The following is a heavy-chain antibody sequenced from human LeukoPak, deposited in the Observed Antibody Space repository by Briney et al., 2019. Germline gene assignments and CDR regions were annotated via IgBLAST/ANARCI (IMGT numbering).Heavy chain of an antibody. CDR1: GGSIRSYY. V-gene: IGHV4-4*07. CDR2: IYTSGST. CDR3: ARHHQHCDGGSCFPPDY. Sequence: SETLSLTCTVSGGSIRSYYGSWIRQPAGKGLEWIGRIYTSGSTNYNPSLKSRVTISVDTSKNQFSLKLSSVPAADTAVYYCARHHQHCDGGSCFPPDYWGQGALVTVSS. J-gene: IGHJ4*02. D-gene: IGHD2-15*01.